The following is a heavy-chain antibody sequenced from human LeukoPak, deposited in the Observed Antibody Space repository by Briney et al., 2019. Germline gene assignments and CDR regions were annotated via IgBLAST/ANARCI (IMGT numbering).Heavy chain of an antibody. CDR2: IYYSGST. CDR1: GGSISSSSYY. CDR3: ARLPPPYYDSSGYTYNWFDP. D-gene: IGHD3-22*01. J-gene: IGHJ5*02. Sequence: PSETLSLTCTVSGGSISSSSYYWGWIRQPPGEGLEWIGSIYYSGSTYYNPSLKSRVTISVDTSKNQFSLKLSSVTAADTAVYYCARLPPPYYDSSGYTYNWFDPWGQGTLVTVSS. V-gene: IGHV4-39*01.